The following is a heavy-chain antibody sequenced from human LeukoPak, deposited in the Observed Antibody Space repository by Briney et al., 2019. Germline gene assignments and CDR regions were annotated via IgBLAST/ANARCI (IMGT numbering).Heavy chain of an antibody. CDR1: GFTFSSYT. CDR3: AIAVAGLHFDY. V-gene: IGHV3-23*01. CDR2: ISGSGGST. D-gene: IGHD6-19*01. Sequence: GGSLRLSCAASGFTFSSYTMSWVRQAPGKGLEWVSAISGSGGSTYYADSVKGRFTISRDNSKNTLYLQMNSLRAEDTAVYYCAIAVAGLHFDYWGQGTLVTVSS. J-gene: IGHJ4*02.